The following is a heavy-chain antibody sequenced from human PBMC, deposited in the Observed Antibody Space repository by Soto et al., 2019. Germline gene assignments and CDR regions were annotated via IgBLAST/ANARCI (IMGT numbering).Heavy chain of an antibody. Sequence: EVQLVESGGGLVQPGGSLRLSCAASGFTFSAYCMTWVRQAPGKGLEWVANIKQDGSETYYVDSVKGRFTISRDNAKNSLYLQMNNLRAEDTAVYYCARDLPEGGCWGQGNLVTVSS. CDR1: GFTFSAYC. D-gene: IGHD3-16*01. CDR2: IKQDGSET. CDR3: ARDLPEGGC. J-gene: IGHJ4*02. V-gene: IGHV3-7*03.